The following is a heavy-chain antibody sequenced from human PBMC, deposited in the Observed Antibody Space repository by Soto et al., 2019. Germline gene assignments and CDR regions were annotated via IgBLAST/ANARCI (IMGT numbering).Heavy chain of an antibody. V-gene: IGHV4-59*01. J-gene: IGHJ6*02. D-gene: IGHD5-18*01. Sequence: SETLSLTCTVSGGSISSYYWSWIRQPPGKGLEWIGYIYYSGSTNYNPSPKSRVTISVDTSKNQFSLKLSSVTAADTAVYYCARAGYSYGSNYYGMDVWGQGTTVTVSS. CDR2: IYYSGST. CDR3: ARAGYSYGSNYYGMDV. CDR1: GGSISSYY.